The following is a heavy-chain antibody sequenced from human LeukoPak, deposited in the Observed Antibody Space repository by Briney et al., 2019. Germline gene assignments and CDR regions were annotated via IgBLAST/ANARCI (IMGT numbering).Heavy chain of an antibody. V-gene: IGHV3-30-3*01. CDR3: ARDTAVERWLQSHYYYGMGV. CDR1: GFTFSSYA. J-gene: IGHJ6*02. D-gene: IGHD5-24*01. Sequence: PGRSLRFSCAASGFTFSSYAMHWVRQAPGKGLEWVAVISYDGSNKYYADSVKGRFTISRDNSKNTLYLQMNSLRAEDTAVYYCARDTAVERWLQSHYYYGMGVWGQGTTVTVSS. CDR2: ISYDGSNK.